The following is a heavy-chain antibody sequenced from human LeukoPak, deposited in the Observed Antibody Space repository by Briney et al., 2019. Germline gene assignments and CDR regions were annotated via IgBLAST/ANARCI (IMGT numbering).Heavy chain of an antibody. CDR3: ARHVLANRSFDT. V-gene: IGHV4-39*01. D-gene: IGHD4/OR15-4a*01. CDR1: GASINSILYY. Sequence: SETLSLTCNVSGASINSILYYWDWLRQPPGKGLEWIGDIFHDGCTYLNPSLKSRVSLSVDTSKRYFSLKLTSVTAAVTYGYYCARHVLANRSFDTWGQGTLVSVSS. J-gene: IGHJ5*02. CDR2: IFHDGCT.